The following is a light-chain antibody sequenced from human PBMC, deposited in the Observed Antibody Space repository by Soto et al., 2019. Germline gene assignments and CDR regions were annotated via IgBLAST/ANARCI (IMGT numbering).Light chain of an antibody. CDR3: AAWDDSLSAHYV. V-gene: IGLV1-47*01. CDR1: SSNIGSNY. CDR2: RNN. J-gene: IGLJ1*01. Sequence: SVLTQPPSASVTPGQMVTISCSGSSSNIGSNYVYWYQQLPGTAPKLLIYRNNQRPSGVPDRFSGSKSGTSASLAISGLRSEDEADYYCAAWDDSLSAHYVFGTGTKVTVL.